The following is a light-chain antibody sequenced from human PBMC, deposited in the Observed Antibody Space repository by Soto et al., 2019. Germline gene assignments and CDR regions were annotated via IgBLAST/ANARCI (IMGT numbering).Light chain of an antibody. V-gene: IGKV3-15*01. CDR1: QSVSSD. CDR3: QQYKNWVT. Sequence: VMTQSPATLSVSPGERATLSCRASQSVSSDLAWYQQKPGQAPRLLIYGTSTRATGIPTRFSGSGSGTDCPLTIARLQSEDFEVYYCQQYKNWVTFGQGTRLEIK. CDR2: GTS. J-gene: IGKJ5*01.